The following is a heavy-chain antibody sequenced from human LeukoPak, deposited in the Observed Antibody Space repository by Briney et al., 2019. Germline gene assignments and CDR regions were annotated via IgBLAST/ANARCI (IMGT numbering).Heavy chain of an antibody. CDR3: ASNATYPFDS. Sequence: PSETLSLTCAVSGYSISSDCYWGGIRQPPGKGLEWIGSIYHGGSTSYNPSLKSRVTISVDTSKNQFSLKLTSVTAAASAVYYCASNATYPFDSWGQGTLVTVSS. CDR1: GYSISSDCY. J-gene: IGHJ4*02. V-gene: IGHV4-38-2*01. CDR2: IYHGGST.